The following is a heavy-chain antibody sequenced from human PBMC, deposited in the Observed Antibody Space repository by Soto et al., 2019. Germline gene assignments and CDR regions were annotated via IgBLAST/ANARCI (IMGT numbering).Heavy chain of an antibody. V-gene: IGHV4-59*01. D-gene: IGHD6-13*01. Sequence: SETLSLTCTVSGGSISSYYWSWIRQPPGKGLEWIGYIYYSGSTNYNPSLKSRVTISVDTSKNQFSLKLSSVTAADTAAYYCARSGSWYLGYYFDYWGQGTLVTVSS. CDR1: GGSISSYY. J-gene: IGHJ4*02. CDR3: ARSGSWYLGYYFDY. CDR2: IYYSGST.